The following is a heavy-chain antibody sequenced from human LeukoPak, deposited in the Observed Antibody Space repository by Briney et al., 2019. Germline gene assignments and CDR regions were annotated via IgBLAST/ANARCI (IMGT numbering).Heavy chain of an antibody. J-gene: IGHJ4*02. D-gene: IGHD2-2*01. Sequence: GRSLRLSCAAPGFTFTTYGMHWVRQAPGKGLEWVAVIWYDGTKENYGDSVKGRFTISRDNSKNTLYLQMNSLRAEDTAMYYCARGPCSSTRCSTLGFDYWGQGTLVTVSS. CDR3: ARGPCSSTRCSTLGFDY. CDR1: GFTFTTYG. CDR2: IWYDGTKE. V-gene: IGHV3-33*01.